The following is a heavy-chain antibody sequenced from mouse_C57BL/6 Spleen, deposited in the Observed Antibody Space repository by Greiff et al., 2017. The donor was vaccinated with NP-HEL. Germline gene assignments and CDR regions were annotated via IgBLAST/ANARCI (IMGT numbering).Heavy chain of an antibody. D-gene: IGHD3-2*02. J-gene: IGHJ3*01. Sequence: VQLQQSGAELVKPGASVKLSCTASGFNINAYYMHWVKQRPEQGLDLLCSIYPEAGETTYAPKFQGPATITADTSSNTAYLQLSSLAAEDTAVYYCARLQLTWYAYWGHVTLVTVAA. V-gene: IGHV14-2*01. CDR1: GFNINAYY. CDR3: ARLQLTWYAY. CDR2: IYPEAGET.